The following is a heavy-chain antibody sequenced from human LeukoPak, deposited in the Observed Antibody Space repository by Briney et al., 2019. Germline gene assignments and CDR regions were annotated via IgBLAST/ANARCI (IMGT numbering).Heavy chain of an antibody. V-gene: IGHV3-53*01. CDR2: IYSDGST. CDR1: GFIVSSNY. D-gene: IGHD2/OR15-2a*01. Sequence: GGSLRLSCAASGFIVSSNYMSWVRQAPGKGLEWVSIIYSDGSTYYADAVKGRFTISRDNSKNTLYLQMNSLRAEDTAVYDCARSNSATVPGVDPWGQGTLVTVSS. CDR3: ARSNSATVPGVDP. J-gene: IGHJ5*02.